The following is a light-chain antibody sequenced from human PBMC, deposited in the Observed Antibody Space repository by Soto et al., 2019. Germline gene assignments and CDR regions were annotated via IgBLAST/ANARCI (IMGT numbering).Light chain of an antibody. CDR3: QQYNNWPLT. CDR2: AAS. J-gene: IGKJ4*01. CDR1: QEVSTT. Sequence: EIVMTQSPVTLSVSPGERATLSCRASQEVSTTVAWYQQKPGQVPRLLIFAASTRATGVPARFSGSGSVTEFTLTISSLQSEDFALYYCQQYNNWPLTFGGGTKVELK. V-gene: IGKV3-15*01.